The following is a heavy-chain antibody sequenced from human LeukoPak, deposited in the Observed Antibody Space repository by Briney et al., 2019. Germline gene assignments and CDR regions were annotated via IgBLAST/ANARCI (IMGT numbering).Heavy chain of an antibody. J-gene: IGHJ4*02. CDR1: GFTVSSNY. V-gene: IGHV3-66*01. Sequence: GGSLRLSCAASGFTVSSNYMSWVRQAPGKGLEWVSVIYSGGSTYYADSVKGRFTISRDNSKNTLYLQMNSLRAEDTAVYYCARGTAVAERTFDSWGQGTLVTVSS. CDR2: IYSGGST. D-gene: IGHD6-19*01. CDR3: ARGTAVAERTFDS.